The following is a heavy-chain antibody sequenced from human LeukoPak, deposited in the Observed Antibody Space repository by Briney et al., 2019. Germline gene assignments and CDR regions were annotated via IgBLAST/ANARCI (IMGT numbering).Heavy chain of an antibody. CDR1: GVSFSCYS. J-gene: IGHJ5*02. D-gene: IGHD3-16*01. V-gene: IGHV4-34*01. CDR3: ARGRLLMWFDP. Sequence: PSETLSLTCAGYGVSFSCYSWSWIRQPPGKELKWIGEINHSGSTNYNPSLKSRVTISVDTSKKQFSLKLSSVTAADTAVYYCARGRLLMWFDPWGQGTLVTVSS. CDR2: INHSGST.